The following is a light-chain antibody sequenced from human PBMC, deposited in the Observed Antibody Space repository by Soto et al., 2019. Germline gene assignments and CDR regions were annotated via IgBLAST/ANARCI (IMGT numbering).Light chain of an antibody. CDR2: GDG. CDR3: QSYDSSLSALV. V-gene: IGLV1-40*01. CDR1: SSNIGAGYA. Sequence: QPVLTQPLSVSGAPGQRVTISCTGSSSNIGAGYAVHWYQQFPGTAPKLLMYGDGNRPSGVSDRFSDSRSGTSASLAITGLQAEDDADYYCQSYDSSLSALVFGGGTKLTVL. J-gene: IGLJ2*01.